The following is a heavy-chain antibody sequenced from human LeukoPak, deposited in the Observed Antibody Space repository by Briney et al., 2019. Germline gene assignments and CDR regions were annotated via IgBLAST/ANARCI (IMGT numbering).Heavy chain of an antibody. J-gene: IGHJ4*02. D-gene: IGHD2-2*01. CDR1: RFTFRDYA. Sequence: GGSLRLSCAASRFTFRDYAMHWVRQAPGKGLEWVSGITWNSGSIGYADSVKGRFTISRDNAKNSLYLQMNSLRAEDMALYYCAKDIGSTGWYYFDHWGQGTLVTVSP. CDR3: AKDIGSTGWYYFDH. CDR2: ITWNSGSI. V-gene: IGHV3-9*03.